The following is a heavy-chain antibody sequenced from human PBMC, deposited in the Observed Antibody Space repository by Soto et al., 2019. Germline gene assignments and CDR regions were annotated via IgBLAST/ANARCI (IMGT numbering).Heavy chain of an antibody. CDR2: IYYSGST. CDR1: GDSINSADYY. CDR3: ARDRGSSWMYKWFDP. J-gene: IGHJ5*02. Sequence: QVQLQESGPGLMKPSQTLSLTCTVSGDSINSADYYWSWIRQPPGEGLEWIGHIYYSGSTYYTPSLKSRVTISIDTSKNQFSLKMTSVTAADTAVYYCARDRGSSWMYKWFDPWGQGTQVTVSS. V-gene: IGHV4-30-4*01. D-gene: IGHD6-13*01.